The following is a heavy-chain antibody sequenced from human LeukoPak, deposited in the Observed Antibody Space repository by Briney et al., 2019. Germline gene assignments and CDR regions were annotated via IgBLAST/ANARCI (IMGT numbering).Heavy chain of an antibody. V-gene: IGHV3-30*18. J-gene: IGHJ4*02. CDR2: ISYDGSNK. D-gene: IGHD4-23*01. CDR3: AKDFRWRAFDY. Sequence: GGSLRLSCAASGFTFSSYGMHWVRQAPGKGLEWVAVISYDGSNKYYADSVKGRFTISRDNSKNTLYLRMNSLRAEDTAVYYCAKDFRWRAFDYWGQGTLVTVSS. CDR1: GFTFSSYG.